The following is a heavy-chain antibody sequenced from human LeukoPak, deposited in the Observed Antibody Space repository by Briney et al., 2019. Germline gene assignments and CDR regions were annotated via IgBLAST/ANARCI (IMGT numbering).Heavy chain of an antibody. V-gene: IGHV4-59*13. CDR3: ARTGGYSSPLGF. J-gene: IGHJ4*02. CDR1: GGAISSYY. Sequence: SETLSLTCTVSGGAISSYYWSWIRQPPGKGLEWIGYISYSGSTNYNPSLKSRVTISVDTSKNQFSLTLTSVTAADTATYYCARTGGYSSPLGFWGQGTLVTVSS. D-gene: IGHD4-11*01. CDR2: ISYSGST.